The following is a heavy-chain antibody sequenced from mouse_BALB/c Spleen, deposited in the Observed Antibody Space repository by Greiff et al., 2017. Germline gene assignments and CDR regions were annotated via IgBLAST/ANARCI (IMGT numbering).Heavy chain of an antibody. CDR3: ARSYGNYGYAMDY. V-gene: IGHV1S81*02. Sequence: VQLQQPGAELVKPGASVKLSCTASGYTFTSYWMHWVKQRPGQGLEWIGEINPSNGRTNYNEKFKSKATLTVDKSSSTAYMQLSSLTSEDSAVYYCARSYGNYGYAMDYWGQGTSVTVSS. J-gene: IGHJ4*01. CDR2: INPSNGRT. CDR1: GYTFTSYW. D-gene: IGHD2-1*01.